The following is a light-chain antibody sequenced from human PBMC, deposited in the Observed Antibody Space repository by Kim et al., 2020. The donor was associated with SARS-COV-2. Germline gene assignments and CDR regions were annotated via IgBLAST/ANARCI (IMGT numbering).Light chain of an antibody. J-gene: IGKJ2*01. CDR3: QQYVSSPQDT. CDR1: QSVSNNF. CDR2: GAS. Sequence: EIVLTQSPGTLSLSPGERATLSCRASQSVSNNFLAWYQQKPGQAPRLLIFGASSRANGIPDRFGGSGSGTDFTLTISRLEPGDFAVYYCQQYVSSPQDTFGQGTKLEIK. V-gene: IGKV3-20*01.